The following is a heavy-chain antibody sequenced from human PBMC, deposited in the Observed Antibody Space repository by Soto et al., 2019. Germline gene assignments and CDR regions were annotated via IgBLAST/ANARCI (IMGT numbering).Heavy chain of an antibody. D-gene: IGHD3-22*01. CDR1: GYSFTDSW. Sequence: GESLKISCKGSGYSFTDSWINWVRQMPGKGLEWMGKIDPSDSYTSYSPSFQGHVTISADKSISTAYLQWSSLRASDTAMYYCATLRGNYYDSSGYYSSLGHWGQGTRVTVSS. V-gene: IGHV5-10-1*01. J-gene: IGHJ5*02. CDR3: ATLRGNYYDSSGYYSSLGH. CDR2: IDPSDSYT.